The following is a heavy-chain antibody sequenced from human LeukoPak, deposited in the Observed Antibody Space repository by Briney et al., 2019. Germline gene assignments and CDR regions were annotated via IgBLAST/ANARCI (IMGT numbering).Heavy chain of an antibody. Sequence: GGSLRLSCAASGFTFSSYGMNWVRQAPGKGLEWVSSISSSSSYIYYADSVKGRFTISRDNAKNSLYLQMNSLRAEDTAVYYCATDGPDYYGSGSYYNYYYYYGMDVWGKGTTVTVSS. D-gene: IGHD3-10*01. CDR2: ISSSSSYI. CDR1: GFTFSSYG. J-gene: IGHJ6*04. V-gene: IGHV3-21*01. CDR3: ATDGPDYYGSGSYYNYYYYYGMDV.